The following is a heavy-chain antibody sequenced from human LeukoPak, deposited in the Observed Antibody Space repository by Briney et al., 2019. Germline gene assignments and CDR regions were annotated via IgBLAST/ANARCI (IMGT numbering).Heavy chain of an antibody. Sequence: ASVKVSCKASGYTLTSYGISWVRQAPGQGLEWMGWISAYNGNTNYAQKLQGRVTMTTDTSTSTAYMELRSLRSDDTAVYYCARASSTSGWPYYYYYGMDVWGQGTTVTVSS. D-gene: IGHD6-19*01. J-gene: IGHJ6*02. V-gene: IGHV1-18*01. CDR1: GYTLTSYG. CDR3: ARASSTSGWPYYYYYGMDV. CDR2: ISAYNGNT.